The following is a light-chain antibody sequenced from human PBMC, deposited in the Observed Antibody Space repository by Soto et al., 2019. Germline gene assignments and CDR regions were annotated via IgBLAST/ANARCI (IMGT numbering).Light chain of an antibody. CDR2: DAS. CDR3: QQRSNWPPIFT. CDR1: QSVCSY. Sequence: EIVLTQSPATLSLSPGERATLSCRASQSVCSYLAWYQQKPGQAPRLLIYDASNRATGIPARFSGSGSGTDFTLTISSLEPEDCAVYYCQQRSNWPPIFTFGPGTKVDIK. V-gene: IGKV3-11*01. J-gene: IGKJ3*01.